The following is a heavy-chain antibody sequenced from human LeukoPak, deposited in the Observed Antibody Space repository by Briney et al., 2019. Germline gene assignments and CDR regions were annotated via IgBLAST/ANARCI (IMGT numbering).Heavy chain of an antibody. J-gene: IGHJ6*02. CDR1: GYTFTGYY. V-gene: IGHV1-2*02. CDR2: INPNSGGT. CDR3: ASGYGDYDPYYYYGMDV. Sequence: ASVKVSCKASGYTFTGYYMHWVRQAPGQGLEWMGWINPNSGGTNYAQKFQGRVTMTRDTSISTAHMELSRLRSDDTAVYYCASGYGDYDPYYYYGMDVWGQGTTVTVSS. D-gene: IGHD4-17*01.